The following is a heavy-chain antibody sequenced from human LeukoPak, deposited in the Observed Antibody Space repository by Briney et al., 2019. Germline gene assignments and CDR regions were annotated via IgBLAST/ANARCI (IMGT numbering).Heavy chain of an antibody. CDR2: ISSSSSYI. J-gene: IGHJ6*04. CDR1: GFTFSSYS. CDR3: ARDYGSGRIGYYYGMDV. Sequence: GGSLGLSCAASGFTFSSYSMNWVRQAPGKGLEWVSSISSSSSYIYYADSAKGRFTISRDNAKNSLYLQMNSLRAEDTAVYYCARDYGSGRIGYYYGMDVWGKGTTVTVSS. D-gene: IGHD3-10*01. V-gene: IGHV3-21*01.